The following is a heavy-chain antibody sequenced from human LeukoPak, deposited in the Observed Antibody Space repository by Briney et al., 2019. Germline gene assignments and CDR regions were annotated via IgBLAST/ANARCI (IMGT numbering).Heavy chain of an antibody. Sequence: PPQTLSLTCALYGGSLAVYSSSWIRHPPEKVLEWIGEINHIGSPTNNTSLKSRVPLSVATPQKQSSLNLSAVTAADTAVYYVARGTLRVHPTEPHGLIAAANYYFDYWGQGTMVSDCS. CDR2: INHIGSP. CDR3: ARGTLRVHPTEPHGLIAAANYYFDY. CDR1: GGSLAVYS. D-gene: IGHD6-13*01. J-gene: IGHJ4*02. V-gene: IGHV4-34*01.